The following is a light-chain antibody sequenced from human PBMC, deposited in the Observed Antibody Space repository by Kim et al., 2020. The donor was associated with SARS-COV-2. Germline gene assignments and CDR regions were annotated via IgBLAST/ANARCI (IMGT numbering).Light chain of an antibody. CDR2: EVS. J-gene: IGLJ1*01. CDR3: SSYIRGSTNYV. V-gene: IGLV2-14*01. CDR1: SSDVGGYKY. Sequence: STTNACTGTSSDVGGYKYVSWYQQHPGKAPKLVIYEVSNRPSGVSNRFSGSKSGNTASLTISGLQAEDEADYYCSSYIRGSTNYVFGTGTKVTVL.